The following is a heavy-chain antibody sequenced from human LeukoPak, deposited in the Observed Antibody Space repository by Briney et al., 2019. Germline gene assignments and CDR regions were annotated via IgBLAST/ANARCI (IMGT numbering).Heavy chain of an antibody. V-gene: IGHV1-8*03. CDR1: GYTFTSYD. Sequence: ASVKVSCKASGYTFTSYDINWVRQAPGQGLEWMGWMNPNSGNTGYAQKFQGRVTITRNTSISTAYMELSSLRSEDTAVYYCARGRFDCSGGSCYQDLYYYYMDVWGKGTTVTVSS. CDR2: MNPNSGNT. CDR3: ARGRFDCSGGSCYQDLYYYYMDV. J-gene: IGHJ6*03. D-gene: IGHD2-15*01.